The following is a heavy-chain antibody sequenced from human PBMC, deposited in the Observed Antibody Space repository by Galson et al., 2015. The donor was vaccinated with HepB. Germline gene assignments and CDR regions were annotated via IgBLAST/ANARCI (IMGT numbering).Heavy chain of an antibody. CDR1: GGTFSSYT. Sequence: SVKVSCKASGGTFSSYTISWVRQAPGQGLEWMGRIIPILGIANYAQKFQGRVTITADKSTSTAYMELSSLRSEDTAVYYCARDDPRGYSYGYWFDPWGQGTLVTVSS. CDR2: IIPILGIA. D-gene: IGHD5-18*01. J-gene: IGHJ5*02. CDR3: ARDDPRGYSYGYWFDP. V-gene: IGHV1-69*04.